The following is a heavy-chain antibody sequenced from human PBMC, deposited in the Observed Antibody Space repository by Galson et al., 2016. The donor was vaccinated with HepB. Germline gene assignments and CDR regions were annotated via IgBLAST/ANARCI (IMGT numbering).Heavy chain of an antibody. CDR3: ARLAPSTSAYETAHDY. CDR1: GYTFTSFY. V-gene: IGHV1-46*01. CDR2: INPNGGTP. Sequence: SVKVSCKASGYTFTSFYMHWVRQAPGQGLEWMGLINPNGGTPTYAQKFQGRVTMTRDTSTSTMYLEVSSLRSDDTAVYYCARLAPSTSAYETAHDYWGQGTLVTVSS. J-gene: IGHJ4*02. D-gene: IGHD2-21*02.